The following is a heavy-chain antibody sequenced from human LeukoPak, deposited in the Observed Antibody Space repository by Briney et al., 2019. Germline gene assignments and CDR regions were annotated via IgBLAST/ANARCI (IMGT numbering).Heavy chain of an antibody. D-gene: IGHD2-2*01. Sequence: PGGSLRLSCAASGFTFSSYAMHWVRQAPGKGLEWVSGIGASGNTYYADSVKGRFSISRDNSKNTLFLQMNSLRAEDTAVYYCARQPVGYCSSTSCHFDYWGQGTLVTVSS. CDR1: GFTFSSYA. CDR3: ARQPVGYCSSTSCHFDY. J-gene: IGHJ4*02. CDR2: IGASGNT. V-gene: IGHV3-23*01.